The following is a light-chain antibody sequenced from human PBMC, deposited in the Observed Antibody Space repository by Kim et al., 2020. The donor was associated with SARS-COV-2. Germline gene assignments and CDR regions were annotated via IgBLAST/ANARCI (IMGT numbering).Light chain of an antibody. J-gene: IGLJ2*01. CDR2: GKN. V-gene: IGLV3-19*01. Sequence: VALGQTVRITCQGDSLRSYYATWYHQKQGQAPILVIYGKNNRPSGIPDRFSGSSSGNTASLTITGTQAGDEADYYCNSRDSNDNVVFGGGTQLTVL. CDR3: NSRDSNDNVV. CDR1: SLRSYY.